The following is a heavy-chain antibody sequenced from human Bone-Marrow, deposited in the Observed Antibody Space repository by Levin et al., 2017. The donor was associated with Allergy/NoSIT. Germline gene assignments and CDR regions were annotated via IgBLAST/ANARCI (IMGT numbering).Heavy chain of an antibody. V-gene: IGHV4-34*01. CDR1: GGSFSGYY. Sequence: SQTLSLTCAVYGGSFSGYYWSWIRQPPGKGLEWIGEINHSGSTNYNPSLKSRVTISVDTSKNQFSLKLSSVTAADTAVYYCARGAQGYGDYLDGMDVWGQGTTVTVSS. CDR2: INHSGST. J-gene: IGHJ6*02. CDR3: ARGAQGYGDYLDGMDV. D-gene: IGHD4-17*01.